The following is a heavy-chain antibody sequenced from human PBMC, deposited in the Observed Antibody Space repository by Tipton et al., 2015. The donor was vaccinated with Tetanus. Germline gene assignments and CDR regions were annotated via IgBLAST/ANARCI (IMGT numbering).Heavy chain of an antibody. CDR3: ARGEDTYKSGNY. Sequence: TLSLTCTVSGGSISSYYWTWIRQPPGQGLEWIREIHPSGSANSNPSLNSRVTISVDTSKNQFSLRLTSVTAADTAVYYCARGEDTYKSGNYWGQGTLVTVSS. V-gene: IGHV4-34*01. J-gene: IGHJ4*02. CDR1: GGSISSYY. CDR2: IHPSGSA. D-gene: IGHD5-24*01.